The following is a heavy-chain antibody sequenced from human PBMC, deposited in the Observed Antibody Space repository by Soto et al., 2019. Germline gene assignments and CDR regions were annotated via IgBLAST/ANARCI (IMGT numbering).Heavy chain of an antibody. CDR1: GGSISSGDYY. CDR3: ARAGIGYCSGGSCYDVWFDP. V-gene: IGHV4-30-4*01. D-gene: IGHD2-15*01. Sequence: QVQLQESGPGLVKPSQTLSLTCTVSGGSISSGDYYWSWIRQPPGKGLEWIGYIYYSGSTYYNPSLNSRVTISVDTSKNQFSLKLSSVTAADTAVYYCARAGIGYCSGGSCYDVWFDPWGQGTLVTVSS. J-gene: IGHJ5*02. CDR2: IYYSGST.